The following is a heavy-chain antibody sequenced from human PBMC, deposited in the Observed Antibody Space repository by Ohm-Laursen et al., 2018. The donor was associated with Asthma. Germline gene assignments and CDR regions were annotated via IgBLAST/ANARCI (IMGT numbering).Heavy chain of an antibody. D-gene: IGHD6-19*01. Sequence: SDTLSLTCVLSGGSINNYWWSWVRQPPGKGLEWIGEISHSGAASFNPSLTSRVTISLNKSKTYFSLELTSVTAADTAVYYCARSTGWYRLDLWGQGLLVTVSS. CDR2: ISHSGAA. V-gene: IGHV4/OR15-8*01. J-gene: IGHJ5*02. CDR1: GGSINNYW. CDR3: ARSTGWYRLDL.